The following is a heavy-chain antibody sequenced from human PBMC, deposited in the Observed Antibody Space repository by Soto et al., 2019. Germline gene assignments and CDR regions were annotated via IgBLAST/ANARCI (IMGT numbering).Heavy chain of an antibody. J-gene: IGHJ3*01. D-gene: IGHD3-22*01. CDR3: ATRPLLPGAP. Sequence: EVQLVESGGGLIQPGGSLRLSCEASGFTFSSSDMNWVRQAAGKGLEWVSLIYSGGSTYYADSVKGRFTISRDNSKNTLYLQMSSLRAEDTAVYYCATRPLLPGAPWGQGTMVTVSS. V-gene: IGHV3-53*01. CDR2: IYSGGST. CDR1: GFTFSSSD.